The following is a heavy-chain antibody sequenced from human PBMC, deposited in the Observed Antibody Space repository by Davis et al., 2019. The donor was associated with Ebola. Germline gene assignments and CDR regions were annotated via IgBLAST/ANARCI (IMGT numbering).Heavy chain of an antibody. CDR3: ASARIAAAGTWARLDY. J-gene: IGHJ4*02. CDR2: ISSSSSYT. D-gene: IGHD6-13*01. V-gene: IGHV3-11*06. CDR1: GFTFSDYY. Sequence: GGSLRLSCAASGFTFSDYYMSWIRQAPGKGLEWVSYISSSSSYTNYADSVKGRFTISRDNAKNSLYLQMNSLRAEDTAVYYCASARIAAAGTWARLDYWGQGTLVTVSS.